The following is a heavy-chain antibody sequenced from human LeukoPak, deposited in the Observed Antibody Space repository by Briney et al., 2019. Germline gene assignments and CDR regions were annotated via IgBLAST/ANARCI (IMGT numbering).Heavy chain of an antibody. Sequence: LGESLKISCKHSEYSFPNYCIGWVRQMPGKGLEWMGIIYPGDSDPRYSPSFQGQVTISADKSISTAYLQWSSLKASDTAMYYCARLGGSSWQAARYWGQGTLVTVSS. CDR2: IYPGDSDP. CDR3: ARLGGSSWQAARY. J-gene: IGHJ4*02. D-gene: IGHD6-13*01. CDR1: EYSFPNYC. V-gene: IGHV5-51*01.